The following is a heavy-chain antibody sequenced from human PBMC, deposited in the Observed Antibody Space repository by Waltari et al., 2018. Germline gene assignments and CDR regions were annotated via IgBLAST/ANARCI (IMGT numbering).Heavy chain of an antibody. Sequence: EVQLVESGGGLVQPGRSLRLSCTASGFTFGDYAMSWVRQAPGKGLEWVGFIRSKAYGGTTEYAASVKGRFTISRDDSKSIAYLQMNSLKTEDTAVYYCARRNGAPDYWGQGTLVTVSS. V-gene: IGHV3-49*04. CDR2: IRSKAYGGTT. CDR3: ARRNGAPDY. D-gene: IGHD1-1*01. CDR1: GFTFGDYA. J-gene: IGHJ4*02.